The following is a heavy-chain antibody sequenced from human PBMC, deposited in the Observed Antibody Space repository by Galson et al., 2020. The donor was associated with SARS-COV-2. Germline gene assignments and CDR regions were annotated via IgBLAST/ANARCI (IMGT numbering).Heavy chain of an antibody. V-gene: IGHV3-30*18. CDR2: ISYDGGNK. J-gene: IGHJ4*02. D-gene: IGHD6-19*01. Sequence: GESLKISCAASGFTFSSYGMHWVRRAPGKGLEWVAVISYDGGNKHYADSVKGRFTISRDNSKNTLYLHMNSLRVDDTAVYYCAKSGQWQVVGVDYWGQGTPVTVSS. CDR1: GFTFSSYG. CDR3: AKSGQWQVVGVDY.